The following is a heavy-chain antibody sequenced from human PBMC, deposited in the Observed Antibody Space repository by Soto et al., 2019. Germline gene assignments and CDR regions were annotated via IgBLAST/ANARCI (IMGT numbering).Heavy chain of an antibody. V-gene: IGHV3-33*01. CDR1: GFTFSSYG. D-gene: IGHD3-16*01. J-gene: IGHJ3*02. Sequence: QVQLVESGGGVVQPGRSLRLSCAASGFTFSSYGMHWVRQAPGKGLEWVAVIWYDGSNKYYADSVKGRFTISRDNSKNTLYLQMNCLRAEDTAVYYCAREGRGEALDILGQGTMVTVSS. CDR2: IWYDGSNK. CDR3: AREGRGEALDI.